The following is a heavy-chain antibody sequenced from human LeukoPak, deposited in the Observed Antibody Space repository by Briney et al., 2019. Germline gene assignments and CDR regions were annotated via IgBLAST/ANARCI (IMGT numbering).Heavy chain of an antibody. CDR3: AKDLGYYDILTGYYLSDAFDI. Sequence: GGSLRLSCAASGFSFSSYGMHWVRPAPGKGLEWVAVITYDGSNKYYADSVKGRFTISRDNSKNTLYLQMNSLRAEDTAVYYCAKDLGYYDILTGYYLSDAFDIWGQGTMVTVSS. D-gene: IGHD3-9*01. J-gene: IGHJ3*02. V-gene: IGHV3-30*18. CDR1: GFSFSSYG. CDR2: ITYDGSNK.